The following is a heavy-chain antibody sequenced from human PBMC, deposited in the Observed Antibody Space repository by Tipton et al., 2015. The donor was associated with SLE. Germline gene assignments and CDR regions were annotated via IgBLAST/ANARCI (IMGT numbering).Heavy chain of an antibody. CDR2: ISYDGTTE. D-gene: IGHD6-13*01. V-gene: IGHV3-30*04. J-gene: IGHJ4*02. CDR3: VRDSSSWYGYSDY. Sequence: SLRLSCAASGFTFSTYAVYWVRQAPGKGLEWVAAISYDGTTESYADSVKGRFTISRDNAKNSMYLQMNGLTGEDTAVYYCVRDSSSWYGYSDYWGQGTLVTLHS. CDR1: GFTFSTYA.